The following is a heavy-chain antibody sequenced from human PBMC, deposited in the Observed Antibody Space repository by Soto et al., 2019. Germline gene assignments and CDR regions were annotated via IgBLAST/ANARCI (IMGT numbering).Heavy chain of an antibody. Sequence: QVQLVQSGAEVKKPGASVKVSCKASGYTFTSYGISWVRRAPGQGLEWMGWISAYNGNTNYAQKLQGRVTMTTDTSTSTAYMELRSLRSDDTAVYYCARLKVVPAAIGMYYYYYMDVWGKGTTVTVSS. D-gene: IGHD2-2*01. J-gene: IGHJ6*03. CDR1: GYTFTSYG. V-gene: IGHV1-18*01. CDR3: ARLKVVPAAIGMYYYYYMDV. CDR2: ISAYNGNT.